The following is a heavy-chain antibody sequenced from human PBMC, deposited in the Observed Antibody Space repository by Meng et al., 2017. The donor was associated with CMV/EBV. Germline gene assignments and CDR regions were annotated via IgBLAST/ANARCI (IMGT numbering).Heavy chain of an antibody. Sequence: GESLKISCAASGFTFSSYDMHWVRQATGKGLEWVSAIGTAGDTYYPGSVKGRFTISRENAKNSLYLQMNSLRAGDTAVYYCARDLPCSTAANGNWFDPWGQGTLVTVSS. CDR3: ARDLPCSTAANGNWFDP. CDR2: IGTAGDT. CDR1: GFTFSSYD. D-gene: IGHD2-2*01. V-gene: IGHV3-13*01. J-gene: IGHJ5*02.